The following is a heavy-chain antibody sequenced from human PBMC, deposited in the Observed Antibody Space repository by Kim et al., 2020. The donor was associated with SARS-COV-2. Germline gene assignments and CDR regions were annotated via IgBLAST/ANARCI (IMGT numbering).Heavy chain of an antibody. V-gene: IGHV3-9*01. CDR3: AKDNRAFPSGYDLDY. CDR1: GFTFDDYA. J-gene: IGHJ4*02. CDR2: ISWNSGSI. Sequence: GGSLRLSCAASGFTFDDYAMHWVRQAPGKGLEWVSGISWNSGSIGYADSVKGRFTISRDNAKNSLYLQMNSLRAEDTALYYCAKDNRAFPSGYDLDYWGQGTLVTVSS. D-gene: IGHD5-12*01.